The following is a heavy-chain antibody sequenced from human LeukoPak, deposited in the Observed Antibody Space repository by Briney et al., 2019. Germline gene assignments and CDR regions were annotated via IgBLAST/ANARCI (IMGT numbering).Heavy chain of an antibody. CDR1: GFTFDEYA. CDR2: ISWDGGST. J-gene: IGHJ4*02. V-gene: IGHV3-43D*03. D-gene: IGHD4-23*01. Sequence: PGGSLRLSCAASGFTFDEYAMHWVRQAPGKGLEWVSLISWDGGSTYYADSVKGRFTISRDNSKNSLYLQMNSLRAEDTALYYCAKDPVGYGGNYFDYWGQGTLVTVSS. CDR3: AKDPVGYGGNYFDY.